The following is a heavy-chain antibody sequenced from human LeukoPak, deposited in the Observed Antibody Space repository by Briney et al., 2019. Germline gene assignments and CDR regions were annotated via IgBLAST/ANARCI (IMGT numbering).Heavy chain of an antibody. V-gene: IGHV4-34*01. D-gene: IGHD3-22*01. Sequence: SETLSLTCAVYVGSFSGYYWTWIRQPPGKGLEWIGEINHSGSINYTPSLKSRVTISVDTSKNQFSLKLSSVTAADTAVYYCARVHYYDRSWWFDPWGRGTLVTVSP. CDR1: VGSFSGYY. CDR2: INHSGSI. J-gene: IGHJ5*02. CDR3: ARVHYYDRSWWFDP.